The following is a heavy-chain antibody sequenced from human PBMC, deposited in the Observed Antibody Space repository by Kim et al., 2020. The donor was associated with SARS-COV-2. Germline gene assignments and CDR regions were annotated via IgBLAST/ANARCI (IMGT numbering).Heavy chain of an antibody. V-gene: IGHV3-30-3*01. CDR2: ISYDGSNK. CDR1: GFTFNNYA. D-gene: IGHD4-17*01. J-gene: IGHJ6*02. Sequence: GGSLRLSCAASGFTFNNYAMYWVRQAPGKGLDWVAVISYDGSNKYYADSVKGRFTISRDNSKNTLYLQMNSLRAEDTAVYYCARAYGGSYYYGMDVWGQGTTVTVSS. CDR3: ARAYGGSYYYGMDV.